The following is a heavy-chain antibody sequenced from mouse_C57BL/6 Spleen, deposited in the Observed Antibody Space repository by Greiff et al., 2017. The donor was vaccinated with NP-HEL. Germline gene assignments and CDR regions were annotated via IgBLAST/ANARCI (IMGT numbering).Heavy chain of an antibody. Sequence: VQLQQSGAELARPGASVKLSCKASGYTFTSYGISWVKQRTGQGLEWIGEIYPRSGNTYYNEKFKGKATLTADKSSSTAYMELRSLTSEDSAVYFCARQDSPITTVVATEFDYWGQGTTLTVSS. CDR1: GYTFTSYG. CDR3: ARQDSPITTVVATEFDY. J-gene: IGHJ2*01. CDR2: IYPRSGNT. V-gene: IGHV1-81*01. D-gene: IGHD1-1*01.